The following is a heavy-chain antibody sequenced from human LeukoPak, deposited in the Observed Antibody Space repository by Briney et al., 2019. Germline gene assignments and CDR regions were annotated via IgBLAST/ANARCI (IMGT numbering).Heavy chain of an antibody. CDR1: GFTFSGYW. V-gene: IGHV3-74*01. D-gene: IGHD5-18*01. CDR3: AREMDIAMVFDY. CDR2: INTDGSSA. Sequence: GGSLRLSCAASGFTFSGYWMHWVRQAPGKGLVWVSRINTDGSSAWYADSVKGRFTISRDNAKNTLYLQMNSLRAEDTALYFCAREMDIAMVFDYWGQGTMVTVSS. J-gene: IGHJ4*02.